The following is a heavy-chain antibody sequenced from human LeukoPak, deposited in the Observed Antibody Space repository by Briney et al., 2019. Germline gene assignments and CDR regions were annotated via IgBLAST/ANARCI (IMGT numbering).Heavy chain of an antibody. CDR2: INHSGST. CDR3: ARGANYYDSSGYYYY. Sequence: KASETLSLTCAVDGGSFSGYYWSWIRQPPGKGLEWLGEINHSGSTNYNPSLKSRVTISVDTSKNQFSLKLSSVTAADTAVYYCARGANYYDSSGYYYYWGQGTLVTVSS. D-gene: IGHD3-22*01. V-gene: IGHV4-34*01. CDR1: GGSFSGYY. J-gene: IGHJ4*02.